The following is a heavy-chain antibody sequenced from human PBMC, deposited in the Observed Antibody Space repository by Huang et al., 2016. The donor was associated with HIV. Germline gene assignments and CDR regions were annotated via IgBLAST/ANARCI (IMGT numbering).Heavy chain of an antibody. V-gene: IGHV4-39*01. Sequence: QLQLQESGPGLVKPSETLSLTCTVSGGSISTSGYYWGWIRQPPGKGLDGIGRIYYSGSTAYNPSLKSRVTISVDTSKSQFSLKLSSVTAADTAVYYCARQDTSGWYADPYYFDYWGQGTLVTVSS. D-gene: IGHD6-19*01. CDR1: GGSISTSGYY. CDR2: IYYSGST. CDR3: ARQDTSGWYADPYYFDY. J-gene: IGHJ4*02.